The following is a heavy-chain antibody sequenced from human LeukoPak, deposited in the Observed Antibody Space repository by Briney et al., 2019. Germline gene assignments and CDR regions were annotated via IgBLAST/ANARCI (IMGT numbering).Heavy chain of an antibody. D-gene: IGHD2-21*02. V-gene: IGHV4-34*01. CDR3: ARGFVVVTDGFDY. J-gene: IGHJ4*02. CDR2: INHSGST. Sequence: SETLSLTCAVYGGSFSGYYWSWIRQPPGRGLEWIGEINHSGSTNYNPSLKSRVTISVDTSKNQFSLKLSSVTAADTAVYYCARGFVVVTDGFDYWGQGTLVTVSS. CDR1: GGSFSGYY.